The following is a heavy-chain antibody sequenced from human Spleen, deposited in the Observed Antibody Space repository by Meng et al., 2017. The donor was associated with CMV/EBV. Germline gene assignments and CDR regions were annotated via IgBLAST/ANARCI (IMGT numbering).Heavy chain of an antibody. Sequence: SETLSLTCTVSGDTVSSSSYYWGWIRQPPGKGLEWIGSIYYRGITYYNPSLTSRVTISIDTSKNQFSLELTSVTAADSAVYYCARDSSDSVAFDIWGQGTMVTV. V-gene: IGHV4-39*07. J-gene: IGHJ3*02. CDR2: IYYRGIT. CDR1: GDTVSSSSYY. D-gene: IGHD3-22*01. CDR3: ARDSSDSVAFDI.